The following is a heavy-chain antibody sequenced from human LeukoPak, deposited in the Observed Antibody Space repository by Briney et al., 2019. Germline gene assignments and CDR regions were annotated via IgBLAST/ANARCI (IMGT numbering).Heavy chain of an antibody. CDR2: ISASADST. V-gene: IGHV3-23*01. D-gene: IGHD3-22*01. Sequence: PGGSLRLSCAASGFTFNNYAMSWVRQAPGKGLEWVSGISASADSTYYADSVKGRFTISRDNSKNTLYLQMDSLRAEDTAVYYCARDPLMYDSNWYPNWLGPWGQGTLVTVSS. CDR1: GFTFNNYA. CDR3: ARDPLMYDSNWYPNWLGP. J-gene: IGHJ5*02.